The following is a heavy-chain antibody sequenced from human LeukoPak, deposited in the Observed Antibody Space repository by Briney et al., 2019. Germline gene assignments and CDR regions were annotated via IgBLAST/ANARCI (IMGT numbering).Heavy chain of an antibody. V-gene: IGHV1-2*02. CDR3: ARDPGPTYYDILTGLEDNYFDY. CDR2: INPNSGGT. CDR1: GYTFTGYY. D-gene: IGHD3-9*01. Sequence: ASVKVSCKASGYTFTGYYMHWVRQAPGQGLEWMGWINPNSGGTNYAQKFQGRVTMTRDTSISTAYMELSRLRSDDTAVYYCARDPGPTYYDILTGLEDNYFDYWGQGTLVTVSS. J-gene: IGHJ4*02.